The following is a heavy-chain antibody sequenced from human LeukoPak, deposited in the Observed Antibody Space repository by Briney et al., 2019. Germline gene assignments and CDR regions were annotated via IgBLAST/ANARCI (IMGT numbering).Heavy chain of an antibody. CDR1: GFTFSSYG. CDR2: ISYDGSNK. CDR3: AKDRQMYSSSWDRGYYFDY. D-gene: IGHD6-13*01. J-gene: IGHJ4*02. Sequence: GGSLRLSCAASGFTFSSYGMHWVRQAPGKGLEWVAVISYDGSNKYYADSVKGRLTISRDNSKNTLYLQMNSLRAEDTAVYYCAKDRQMYSSSWDRGYYFDYWGQGTLVTVSS. V-gene: IGHV3-30*18.